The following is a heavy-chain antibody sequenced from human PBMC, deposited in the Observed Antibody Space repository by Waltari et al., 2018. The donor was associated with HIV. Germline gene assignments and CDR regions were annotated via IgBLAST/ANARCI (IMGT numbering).Heavy chain of an antibody. V-gene: IGHV4-31*03. Sequence: QVQLQESGPGLVKPSQTLSLTCHVSGGSVHSGDYYWNWVRHHPGRGLDWIGSIYHSGITYYSPSLKSRVTISVDTSKNQFSLKVNSVTAADTAVYFCARSTLSGGVDFFDNWGQGTLVTVSS. J-gene: IGHJ4*02. CDR2: IYHSGIT. CDR1: GGSVHSGDYY. CDR3: ARSTLSGGVDFFDN. D-gene: IGHD2-2*01.